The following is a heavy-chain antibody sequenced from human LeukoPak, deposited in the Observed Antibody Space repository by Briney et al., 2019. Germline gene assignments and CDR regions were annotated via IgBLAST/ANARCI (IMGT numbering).Heavy chain of an antibody. J-gene: IGHJ4*02. V-gene: IGHV4-39*01. CDR3: ARRLTYCSSTSCFFDY. CDR2: VYYSGTT. D-gene: IGHD2-2*01. Sequence: KPSETLSLTCIVSGGSISSSSYYWGWIRQPPGKGLEWIGSVYYSGTTYYNPSLKSRVTMSVDTSKNQFSVKLSSVTAADTAVYYCARRLTYCSSTSCFFDYWGQGTLVTVSS. CDR1: GGSISSSSYY.